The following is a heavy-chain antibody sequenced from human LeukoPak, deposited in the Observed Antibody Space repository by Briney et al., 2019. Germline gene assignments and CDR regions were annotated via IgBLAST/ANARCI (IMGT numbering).Heavy chain of an antibody. Sequence: ASVTVSFKASGYTFTSYSMHWLRRAPGQGREWMGTISPSGDTTNYAQSFRGKVTMTRDTSTSTLYMELNSLTSDDTAVYYCARGKPIRARGDFDIWGQGTMVTVSS. J-gene: IGHJ3*02. V-gene: IGHV1-46*01. CDR3: ARGKPIRARGDFDI. CDR2: ISPSGDTT. CDR1: GYTFTSYS. D-gene: IGHD2-21*02.